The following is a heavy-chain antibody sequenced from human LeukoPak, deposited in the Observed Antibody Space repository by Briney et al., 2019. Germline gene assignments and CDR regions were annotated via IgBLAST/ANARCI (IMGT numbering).Heavy chain of an antibody. CDR2: ISYDGSNK. D-gene: IGHD3-3*01. J-gene: IGHJ4*02. V-gene: IGHV3-30-3*01. CDR3: ARDRADFWSGLDY. Sequence: SCAASGFTFSSYAMHWVRQAPGKGLEWVAVISYDGSNKYYADSVKGRFTISRDNSKNTLYLQMNSLRAEDTAVYYCARDRADFWSGLDYWGQGTLVTVSS. CDR1: GFTFSSYA.